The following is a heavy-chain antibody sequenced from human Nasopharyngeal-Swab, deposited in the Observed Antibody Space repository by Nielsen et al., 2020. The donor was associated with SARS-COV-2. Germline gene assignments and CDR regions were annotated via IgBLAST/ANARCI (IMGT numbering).Heavy chain of an antibody. Sequence: GESLKISCAASGFTFSSYWMHWVRQAPGKGLVWVSRINSDGSSTSYADSAKGRFTISRDNSKNTVYLQMDSLRAEDTAVYYCARGKSTGWYHYWGQGTLVSVSS. CDR3: ARGKSTGWYHY. D-gene: IGHD6-19*01. CDR2: INSDGSST. J-gene: IGHJ4*02. V-gene: IGHV3-74*01. CDR1: GFTFSSYW.